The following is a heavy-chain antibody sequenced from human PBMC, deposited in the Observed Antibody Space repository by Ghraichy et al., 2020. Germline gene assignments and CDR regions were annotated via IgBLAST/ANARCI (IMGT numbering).Heavy chain of an antibody. CDR2: FYHDGSIT. D-gene: IGHD2/OR15-2a*01. Sequence: SETLSLTCTVSGGSIRNNSYYWGWIRQPPGKGLEWIGSFYHDGSITNYNPSLKSRVTISVDTSKTQLSLKMSSVTAEDTAVYYCARLSLSTWFDPWGQGTLVTVSS. V-gene: IGHV4-39*01. J-gene: IGHJ5*02. CDR3: ARLSLSTWFDP. CDR1: GGSIRNNSYY.